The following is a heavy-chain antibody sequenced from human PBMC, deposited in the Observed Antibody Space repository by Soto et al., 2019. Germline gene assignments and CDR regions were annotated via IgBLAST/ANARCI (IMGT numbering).Heavy chain of an antibody. J-gene: IGHJ6*02. CDR1: GYSVSSYW. CDR2: IDPSDSYT. D-gene: IGHD2-2*01. V-gene: IGHV5-10-1*01. Sequence: PGPALKSSGKGSGYSVSSYWFSWERQMPGKGLEWMGRIDPSDSYTNYSPSFQGHVTISADKSISTAYLQWSSLKASDTAMYYCARRLDSVENYYYGMDVWGQGTTDTVSS. CDR3: ARRLDSVENYYYGMDV.